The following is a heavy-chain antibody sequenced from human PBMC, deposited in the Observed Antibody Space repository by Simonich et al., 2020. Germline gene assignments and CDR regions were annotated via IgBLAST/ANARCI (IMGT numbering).Heavy chain of an antibody. D-gene: IGHD7-27*01. CDR3: ANSWGSGAFDI. CDR2: INSDGSST. J-gene: IGHJ3*02. Sequence: EVQLVESGGGLVQPGGSLRLSCAASGFTFSSYWMHWVRQAPGKGRVGVSRINSDGSSTSYADSVKGRFTISRDNAKNTLYLQMNSLRAEDTAVYYCANSWGSGAFDIWGQGTMVTVSS. CDR1: GFTFSSYW. V-gene: IGHV3-74*01.